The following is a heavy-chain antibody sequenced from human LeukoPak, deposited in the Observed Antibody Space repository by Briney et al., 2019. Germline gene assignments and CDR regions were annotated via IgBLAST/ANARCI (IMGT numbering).Heavy chain of an antibody. Sequence: AGGSLRLSCTVSGFTFRKYLMSWVRQAPGKGLEWVANIKENGGEKNYVDSVKGRCTISRDNSKNSVDLQMNSLRGEDTAVYYCARFFSRWDRPYYFDHWGQGTLVTVSS. V-gene: IGHV3-7*01. J-gene: IGHJ4*02. CDR2: IKENGGEK. D-gene: IGHD3-16*01. CDR1: GFTFRKYL. CDR3: ARFFSRWDRPYYFDH.